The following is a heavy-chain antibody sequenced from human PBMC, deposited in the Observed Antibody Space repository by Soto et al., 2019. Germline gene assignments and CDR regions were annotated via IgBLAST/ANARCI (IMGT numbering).Heavy chain of an antibody. CDR2: INPSGGST. CDR3: ASRACSGSYLDF. CDR1: GYTFTSYY. V-gene: IGHV1-46*03. Sequence: QVQLVQSGAEVKKPGASVKVSCKASGYTFTSYYMHWVRQAPGQGLEWMGIINPSGGSTSYAQKFQGRVTMTRDTSTSTVYMELSSLISEDTAVYYCASRACSGSYLDFWGQGTLVTVSS. D-gene: IGHD3-10*02. J-gene: IGHJ4*02.